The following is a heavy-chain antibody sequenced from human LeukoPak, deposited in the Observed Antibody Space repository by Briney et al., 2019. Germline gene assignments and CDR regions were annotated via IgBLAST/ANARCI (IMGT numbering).Heavy chain of an antibody. CDR3: ARGRRKIDY. Sequence: SETLSLPCAVYGGSFSGYYWSWIRQPPGKGLEWIGEINHSGSTNYNPSLKSRVTISVDTSKNQFSLKLSSVTAADTAVYYCARGRRKIDYWGQGTLVTVSS. J-gene: IGHJ4*02. V-gene: IGHV4-34*01. CDR2: INHSGST. CDR1: GGSFSGYY.